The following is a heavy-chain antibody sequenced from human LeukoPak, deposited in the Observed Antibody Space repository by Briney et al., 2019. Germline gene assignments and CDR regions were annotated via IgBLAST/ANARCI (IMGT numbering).Heavy chain of an antibody. V-gene: IGHV3-48*04. D-gene: IGHD3-10*02. CDR1: GFTFSSYS. Sequence: GGSLRLSCAVSGFTFSSYSMNWVRQATGKGLEWVSYISSSGSTIYYADSVKGRFTISRDNAKNSLYLQMNSLRAEDTAVYYCAELGITMIGGVWGKGTTATISS. CDR2: ISSSGSTI. J-gene: IGHJ6*04. CDR3: AELGITMIGGV.